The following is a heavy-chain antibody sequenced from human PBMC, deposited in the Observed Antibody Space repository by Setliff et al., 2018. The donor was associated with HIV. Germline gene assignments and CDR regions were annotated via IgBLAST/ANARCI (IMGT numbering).Heavy chain of an antibody. CDR1: GGSISTGGFY. J-gene: IGHJ4*02. V-gene: IGHV4-31*03. D-gene: IGHD3-10*01. CDR3: ARTMLRGVLALDS. Sequence: TLSLTCTVSGGSISTGGFYWTWIRHHTGKGLEWLGYIYYSGTTYYNPSLKSRLSFSLDTSKMQFSLKLGSVTAADTAVYYCARTMLRGVLALDSWGQGTVVTVSS. CDR2: IYYSGTT.